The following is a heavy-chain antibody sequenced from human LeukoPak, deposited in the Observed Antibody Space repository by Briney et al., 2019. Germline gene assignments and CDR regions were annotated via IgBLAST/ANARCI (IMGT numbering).Heavy chain of an antibody. J-gene: IGHJ4*02. CDR3: ARERVVYSYGSRVDY. Sequence: GGSLRLSCAASGFTFSSYAMHWVRQAPGKGLEWVAVISYDGSNKYYADSVKGRFTISRDNSKNTLYLQMNSLRAEDTAVYYCARERVVYSYGSRVDYWGQGTPVTVSS. CDR2: ISYDGSNK. D-gene: IGHD5-18*01. V-gene: IGHV3-30-3*01. CDR1: GFTFSSYA.